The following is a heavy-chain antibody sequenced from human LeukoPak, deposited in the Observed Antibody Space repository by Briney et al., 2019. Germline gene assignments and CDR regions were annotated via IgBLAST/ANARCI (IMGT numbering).Heavy chain of an antibody. V-gene: IGHV1-69*06. CDR2: IIPIFGTA. CDR3: ASPRRDTAMARAFDI. CDR1: GGTFSSYA. Sequence: ASVMVSCKASGGTFSSYAISWVRQAPGQGLEWMGGIIPIFGTANYAQKFQGRVTITADKSTSTAYMELSSLRSEDTAVYYCASPRRDTAMARAFDIWGQGTMVTVSS. J-gene: IGHJ3*02. D-gene: IGHD5-18*01.